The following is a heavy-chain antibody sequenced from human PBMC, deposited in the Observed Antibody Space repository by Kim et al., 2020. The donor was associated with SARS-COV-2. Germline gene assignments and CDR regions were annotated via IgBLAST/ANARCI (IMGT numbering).Heavy chain of an antibody. CDR1: GYSFTSYW. D-gene: IGHD2-15*01. Sequence: GESLKISCKGSGYSFTSYWIGWVRQMPGKGLEWMGIIYPGDSDTRYSPSFQGQVTISADKSISTAYLQWSSLKASDTGMYYCARVVVYCSGGSCYNDYWGQGTLVTVST. V-gene: IGHV5-51*01. CDR2: IYPGDSDT. CDR3: ARVVVYCSGGSCYNDY. J-gene: IGHJ4*02.